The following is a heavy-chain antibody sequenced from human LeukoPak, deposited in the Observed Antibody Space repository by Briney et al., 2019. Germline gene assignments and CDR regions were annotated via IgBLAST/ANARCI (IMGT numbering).Heavy chain of an antibody. Sequence: ASVKVSCKASGYTFTSYDINWVRQATGQGLEWMGWMNPNSGNTGYAQKLQGRVTMTTDPSTSTAYMELRSLRSDDTAVYYCARDGVTFGGVILFDYWGQGTLVTVSS. D-gene: IGHD3-16*02. CDR2: MNPNSGNT. J-gene: IGHJ4*02. CDR3: ARDGVTFGGVILFDY. V-gene: IGHV1-8*01. CDR1: GYTFTSYD.